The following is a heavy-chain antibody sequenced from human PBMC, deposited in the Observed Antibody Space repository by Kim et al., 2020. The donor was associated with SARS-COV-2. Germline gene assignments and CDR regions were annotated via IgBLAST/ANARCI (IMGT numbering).Heavy chain of an antibody. CDR2: IWYDGSNK. D-gene: IGHD3-22*01. V-gene: IGHV3-33*01. J-gene: IGHJ6*02. Sequence: GGSLRLSCAASGFTFSSYGMHWVRQAPGKGLEWVAVIWYDGSNKYYADSVKGRFTISRDNSKNTLYLQMNSLRAEDTAVYYCARFGYYDSSGYYPRYYYYGMDVWGQGTTVTVSS. CDR3: ARFGYYDSSGYYPRYYYYGMDV. CDR1: GFTFSSYG.